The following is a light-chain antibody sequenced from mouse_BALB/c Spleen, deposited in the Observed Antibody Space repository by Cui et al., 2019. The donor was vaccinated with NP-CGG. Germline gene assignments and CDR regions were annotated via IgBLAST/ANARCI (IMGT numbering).Light chain of an antibody. CDR2: GTN. Sequence: QAVVTQESALTTSPGETVTLTSRSSTGAVTTSNYANWVQGKPGPLFTGLIGGTNNRAPGVPARFSGSLVGDKAALTITGAQTEDEAIYFCALWYSNHWVFGGGTKLTVL. CDR3: ALWYSNHWV. CDR1: TGAVTTSNY. V-gene: IGLV1*01. J-gene: IGLJ1*01.